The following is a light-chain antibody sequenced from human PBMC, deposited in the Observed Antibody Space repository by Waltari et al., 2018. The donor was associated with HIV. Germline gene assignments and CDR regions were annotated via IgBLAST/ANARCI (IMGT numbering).Light chain of an antibody. CDR2: RDN. Sequence: QSALTQPPSASGTPGQSVTISCSGSSSNVGRNAVYWYQKFPGSAPQLVIYRDNQRLPGVSDRFSGSKSGAAASLAISGLRSEDEADFYCSTWDDSLKDVLFGGGTKLTVL. CDR3: STWDDSLKDVL. CDR1: SSNVGRNA. V-gene: IGLV1-47*01. J-gene: IGLJ2*01.